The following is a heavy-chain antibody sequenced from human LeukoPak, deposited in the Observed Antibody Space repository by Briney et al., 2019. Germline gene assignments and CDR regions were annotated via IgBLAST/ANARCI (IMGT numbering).Heavy chain of an antibody. J-gene: IGHJ4*02. V-gene: IGHV3-30*04. CDR3: ARGVRIAVAGNIDY. CDR1: GFTFHDYT. Sequence: GGSLRLSCAASGFTFHDYTMHWVRQAPGKGLEWVAVISYDGPNKNYADSVKGRFTISRDNSKNTLYLQMNSLRAEDTAVYYCARGVRIAVAGNIDYWGQGTLVTVSS. CDR2: ISYDGPNK. D-gene: IGHD6-19*01.